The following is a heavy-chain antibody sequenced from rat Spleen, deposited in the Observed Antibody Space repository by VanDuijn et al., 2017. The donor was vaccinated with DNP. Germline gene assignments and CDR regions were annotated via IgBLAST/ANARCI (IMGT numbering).Heavy chain of an antibody. Sequence: EVQLVESGGGLVQPGRSLKLSCAASGFTFNNYWMTWIRQVPGKGLEWVASITSSGGSTYYPDSVKGRFTISRDNAKNTLYLQMNSLRSEDTATYYCTRGANWEGNWFAYWGQGTLVTVSS. D-gene: IGHD5-1*01. CDR1: GFTFNNYW. J-gene: IGHJ3*01. CDR2: ITSSGGST. V-gene: IGHV5-31*01. CDR3: TRGANWEGNWFAY.